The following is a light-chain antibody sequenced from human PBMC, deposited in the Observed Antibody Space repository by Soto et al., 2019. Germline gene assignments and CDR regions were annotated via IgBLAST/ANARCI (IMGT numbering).Light chain of an antibody. CDR2: DVS. J-gene: IGLJ3*02. Sequence: QSALTQPRSVSGSPGQSVTISCSGTSSDVGYYKFVSWYQQHPCKAPKLMIYDVSKWPSGVPDRFSGSKSGNTASLTISGLQAEDEADYYCRSYVGSYSWVFGGGTKLTVL. V-gene: IGLV2-11*01. CDR1: SSDVGYYKF. CDR3: RSYVGSYSWV.